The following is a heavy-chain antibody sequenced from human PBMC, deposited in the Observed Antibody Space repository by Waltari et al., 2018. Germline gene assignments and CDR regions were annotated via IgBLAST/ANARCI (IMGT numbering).Heavy chain of an antibody. J-gene: IGHJ2*01. V-gene: IGHV4-38-2*01. CDR2: IYHSGST. CDR3: ARHIVVVPAAINAVGALYYWYFDL. CDR1: GYSISSGYY. D-gene: IGHD2-2*01. Sequence: QVQLQESGPGLVKPSETLSLTCAVSGYSISSGYYWGWIRQPPGKGLEWIGSIYHSGSTYSNPSLNSRVTIAVDTPKTQFSLKLSSVTAADTAVYYCARHIVVVPAAINAVGALYYWYFDLWGRGTLVTVSS.